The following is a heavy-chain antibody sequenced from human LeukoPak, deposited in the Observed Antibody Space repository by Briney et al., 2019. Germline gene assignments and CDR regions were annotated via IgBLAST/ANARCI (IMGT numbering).Heavy chain of an antibody. J-gene: IGHJ4*02. CDR3: ARGYDSSGYIDY. CDR1: GFTFSSYA. CDR2: ISYDGSNK. Sequence: GGSLRLSCAASGFTFSSYAMHWVRQAPGKGLEWVAVISYDGSNKYYADSVKGRFTISRGNSKNTLYLQMNSLRAEDTAVYYCARGYDSSGYIDYWGQGTLVTVSS. D-gene: IGHD3-22*01. V-gene: IGHV3-30-3*01.